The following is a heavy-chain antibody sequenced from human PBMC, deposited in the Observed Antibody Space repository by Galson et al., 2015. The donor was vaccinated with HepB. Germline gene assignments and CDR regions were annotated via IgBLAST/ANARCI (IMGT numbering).Heavy chain of an antibody. V-gene: IGHV3-30*18. J-gene: IGHJ3*02. Sequence: SLRLSCAASGFTFSSYGMHWVRQAPGKGLEWVAVISYDGSNKYYADSVKGRFTISRDNSKNTLYLQMNSLRAEDTAVYYCAKSITIFGVVIADAFDIWGQGTMVTVSS. CDR3: AKSITIFGVVIADAFDI. CDR1: GFTFSSYG. CDR2: ISYDGSNK. D-gene: IGHD3-3*01.